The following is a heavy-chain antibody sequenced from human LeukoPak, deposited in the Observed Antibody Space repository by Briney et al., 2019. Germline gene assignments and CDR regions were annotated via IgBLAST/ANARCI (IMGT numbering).Heavy chain of an antibody. CDR3: AKGRVVRWPFDY. D-gene: IGHD3-3*01. CDR2: ISGSGGST. Sequence: SGGSLRLSCAASGFTFSSYAMSWVRQAPGKGLEWVSAISGSGGSTYYADSVKGRFTISRDNSKNTLYLLMNSLRAEDTAVYYCAKGRVVRWPFDYWGQGTLVTVSS. J-gene: IGHJ4*02. V-gene: IGHV3-23*01. CDR1: GFTFSSYA.